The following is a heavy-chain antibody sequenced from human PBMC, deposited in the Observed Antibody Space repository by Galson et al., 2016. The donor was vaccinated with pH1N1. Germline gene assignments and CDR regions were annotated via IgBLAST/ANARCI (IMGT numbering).Heavy chain of an antibody. CDR2: IHQDGSET. J-gene: IGHJ4*02. CDR3: ARDLAFCGGDCPYYFDS. V-gene: IGHV3-7*04. Sequence: SLRLSCAASGFAFSDYWMSWVRQTPGKGLEWVANIHQDGSETYYLDSVKGRFTISRDNAKNSLFLQLNSLRADDTGVYYRARDLAFCGGDCPYYFDSWGQGTLVTVSS. D-gene: IGHD2-21*02. CDR1: GFAFSDYW.